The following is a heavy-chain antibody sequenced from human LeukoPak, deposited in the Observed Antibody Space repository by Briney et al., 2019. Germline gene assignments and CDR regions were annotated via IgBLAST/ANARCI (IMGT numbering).Heavy chain of an antibody. D-gene: IGHD1-1*01. CDR2: IRGSGTNT. Sequence: GGALSLLHAASGFTFSSHAVDWVRQAPGKGAEWVSAIRGSGTNTYYAECVKGRFTISRDNSKNTLYLQMNSLRAEDTAVYYCAKGQHIQLWIDYWGQGPVIPVSS. J-gene: IGHJ4*02. CDR1: GFTFSSHA. CDR3: AKGQHIQLWIDY. V-gene: IGHV3-23*01.